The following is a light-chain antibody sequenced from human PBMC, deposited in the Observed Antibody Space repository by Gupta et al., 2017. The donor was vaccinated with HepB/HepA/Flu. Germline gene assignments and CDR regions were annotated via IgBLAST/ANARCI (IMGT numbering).Light chain of an antibody. CDR1: QNIGSN. CDR3: QHYTDWPPWT. V-gene: IGKV3-15*01. J-gene: IGKJ1*01. Sequence: EIVMTQSPATLSVSPGRRATLSCRASQNIGSNLAWYQQRPGHPPSLLLFPASLRAAGTPSRFSGTGSGTEFTLTISSPQSEDSAVYYCQHYTDWPPWTFGQGTKVEIK. CDR2: PAS.